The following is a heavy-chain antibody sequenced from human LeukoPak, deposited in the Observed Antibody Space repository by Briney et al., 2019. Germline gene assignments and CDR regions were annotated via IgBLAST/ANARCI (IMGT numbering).Heavy chain of an antibody. Sequence: GASVKGSRKASGYTFTSYAMNWVRQAPGQGLEWVGWINTNTGNPTYVQGFTGRFVFSLDTPVSTAYLQISSLKAEYTAVYYCARDSRSHDAFDIWGQGTMVTVSS. CDR2: INTNTGNP. V-gene: IGHV7-4-1*02. CDR3: ARDSRSHDAFDI. J-gene: IGHJ3*02. CDR1: GYTFTSYA.